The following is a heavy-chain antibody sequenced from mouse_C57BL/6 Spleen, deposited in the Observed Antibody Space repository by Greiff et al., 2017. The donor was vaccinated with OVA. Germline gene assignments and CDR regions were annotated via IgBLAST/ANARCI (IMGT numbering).Heavy chain of an antibody. D-gene: IGHD1-1*01. CDR3: ASPGIYYYGSSEGGSYWYFDV. Sequence: QVQLQQPGTELVKPGASVKLSCKASGYTFTSYWMHWVKQRPGQGLEWIGNINPSNGGTNYNEKFKSKATLTVDKSSSTAYMQLSSLTSEDSAVYYCASPGIYYYGSSEGGSYWYFDVWGTGTTVTVSS. CDR1: GYTFTSYW. CDR2: INPSNGGT. J-gene: IGHJ1*03. V-gene: IGHV1-53*01.